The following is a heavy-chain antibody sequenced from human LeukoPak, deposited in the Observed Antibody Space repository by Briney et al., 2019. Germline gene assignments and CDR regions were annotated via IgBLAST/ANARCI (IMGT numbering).Heavy chain of an antibody. CDR3: VRIFGYYQEAMDV. Sequence: SETLSLTCTVSGGSISSSSYYWGWVRQPPGTGLHWLATTWRGASLNSRVTISLDTSQDQFSLRLTSVTASDTAVYYCVRIFGYYQEAMDVWGPGITVTVSS. J-gene: IGHJ6*02. CDR2: ATT. D-gene: IGHD3-3*01. V-gene: IGHV4-61*05. CDR1: GGSISSSSYY.